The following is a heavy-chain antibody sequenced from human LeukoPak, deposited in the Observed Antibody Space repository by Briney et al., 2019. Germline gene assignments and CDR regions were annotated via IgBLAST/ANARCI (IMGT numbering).Heavy chain of an antibody. CDR1: GYTFTSYG. J-gene: IGHJ6*03. V-gene: IGHV1-18*01. D-gene: IGHD3-3*01. Sequence: ASVKVSCKASGYTFTSYGISWVRQAPGQGLEWMGWISAYNGNTNYAQKLQGRVAMTTDTSTSTAYMELRSLRSDDTAVYYCARRRRYYDFWSGYYSGPWNYYYYYMDVWGKGTAATVSS. CDR2: ISAYNGNT. CDR3: ARRRRYYDFWSGYYSGPWNYYYYYMDV.